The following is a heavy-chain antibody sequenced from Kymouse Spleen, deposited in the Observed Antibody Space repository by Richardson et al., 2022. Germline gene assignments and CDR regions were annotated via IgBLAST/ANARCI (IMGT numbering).Heavy chain of an antibody. V-gene: IGHV4-39*01. Sequence: QLQLQESGPGLVKPSETLSLTCTVSGGSISSSSYYWGWIRQPPGKGLEWIGSIYYSGSTYYNPSLKSRVTISVDTSKNQFSLKLSSVTAADTAVYYCARGGRDYSNFYYYYYGMDVWGQGTTVTVSS. D-gene: IGHD4-11,IGHD4-11*01. J-gene: IGHJ6*02. CDR3: ARGGRDYSNFYYYYYGMDV. CDR2: IYYSGST. CDR1: GGSISSSSYY.